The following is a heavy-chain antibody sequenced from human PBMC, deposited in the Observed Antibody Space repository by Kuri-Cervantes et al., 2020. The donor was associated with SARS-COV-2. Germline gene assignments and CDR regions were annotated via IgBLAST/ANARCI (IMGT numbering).Heavy chain of an antibody. CDR3: ARDLGDCSSTSCQDY. D-gene: IGHD2-2*01. J-gene: IGHJ4*02. V-gene: IGHV3-64*01. Sequence: GGSLRLSCAASGFTFSSYAMHWVRQAPGKGLEYVSAISSNGGSTYYANSVKGRFTISRDNSKNTLYLQMNSLRAEDTAVYYCARDLGDCSSTSCQDYWGQGTLVTVSS. CDR1: GFTFSSYA. CDR2: ISSNGGST.